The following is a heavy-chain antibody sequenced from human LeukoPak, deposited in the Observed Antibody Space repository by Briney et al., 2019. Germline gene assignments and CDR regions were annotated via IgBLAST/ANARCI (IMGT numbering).Heavy chain of an antibody. V-gene: IGHV4-59*01. Sequence: PSETLSLTCTVSGGSISSYYWSWLRQPPGKGLEWNGFIYYSGRTNYNPSLKSRVTISVDTSKNQFSLKLSSVTAADTAVYYCARFSSYGPLYGMDVWGQGTTVTVSS. D-gene: IGHD5-18*01. J-gene: IGHJ6*02. CDR1: GGSISSYY. CDR2: IYYSGRT. CDR3: ARFSSYGPLYGMDV.